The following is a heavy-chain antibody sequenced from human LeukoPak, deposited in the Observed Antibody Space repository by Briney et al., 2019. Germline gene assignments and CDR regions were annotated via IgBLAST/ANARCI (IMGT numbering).Heavy chain of an antibody. V-gene: IGHV1-2*02. Sequence: ASVKVSCKASGYTFTGYYMHWVRQAPGQGLEWMGWINPNSGGTNYAQKFQGRVTMTRDTSISTAYMELSRLRSDDTAVYYCARDGRDPYGDYGYNWFDPWGQGTLVTVSS. J-gene: IGHJ5*02. D-gene: IGHD4-17*01. CDR1: GYTFTGYY. CDR2: INPNSGGT. CDR3: ARDGRDPYGDYGYNWFDP.